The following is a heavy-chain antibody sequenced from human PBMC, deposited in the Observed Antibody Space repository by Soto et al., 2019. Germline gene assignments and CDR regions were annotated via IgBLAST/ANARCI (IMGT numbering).Heavy chain of an antibody. V-gene: IGHV3-30-3*01. CDR3: ARDGDYYGSGSYSVVDAFDI. D-gene: IGHD3-10*01. CDR2: ISYDGSNK. CDR1: GFTFSSYA. Sequence: QVQLVASGGGVVQPGRSLRLSCAASGFTFSSYAMHWVRQAPGKGLEWVAVISYDGSNKYYADSVKGRFTISRDNSKNTLYLQMNSLRAEDTAVYYCARDGDYYGSGSYSVVDAFDIWGQGTMVTVSS. J-gene: IGHJ3*02.